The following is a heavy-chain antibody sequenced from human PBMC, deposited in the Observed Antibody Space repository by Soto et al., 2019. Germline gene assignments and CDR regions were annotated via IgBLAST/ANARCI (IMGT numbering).Heavy chain of an antibody. V-gene: IGHV3-23*01. J-gene: IGHJ4*02. D-gene: IGHD2-15*01. CDR3: AKDAGYIVVVVVYPDY. CDR1: GFTFKSYA. CDR2: ISGGGGST. Sequence: EVQLLESGGGLVQPGGSLRLSCAASGFTFKSYAMTWVRQAPGMGLEWVLAISGGGGSTYYADSVKGRFTISRDNSKNTLYLQMNSLIAEDTALYYCAKDAGYIVVVVVYPDYWGQGTLVTVSS.